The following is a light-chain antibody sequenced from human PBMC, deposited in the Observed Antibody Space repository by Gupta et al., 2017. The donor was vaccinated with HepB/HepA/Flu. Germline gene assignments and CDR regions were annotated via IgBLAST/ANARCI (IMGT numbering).Light chain of an antibody. J-gene: IGKJ5*01. CDR2: GAS. Sequence: ELVMTQSPSTLSVSQAERASLSCMSSQSVSSTLAWYQQKPGQAPRLLIYGASTRSTGIPARFSCSWSGTEFTLTISSLQSEDFAVYDWQHYNNWPPITVGQGTRLEIK. CDR3: QHYNNWPPIT. CDR1: QSVSST. V-gene: IGKV3-15*01.